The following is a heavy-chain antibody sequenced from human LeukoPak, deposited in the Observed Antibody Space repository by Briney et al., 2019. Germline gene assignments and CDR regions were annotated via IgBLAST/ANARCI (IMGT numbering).Heavy chain of an antibody. J-gene: IGHJ4*02. CDR3: ARVDSSQTIDFDY. CDR1: GGSFSGYY. V-gene: IGHV4-34*01. CDR2: INHSGST. Sequence: SETLSLTCAVYGGSFSGYYWSWIRQPPGKGLEWIGEINHSGSTNYNPSLKSRVTISVDTSKNQFSLKLSSVIAADTAVYYCARVDSSQTIDFDYWGQGTLVTVSS. D-gene: IGHD3-22*01.